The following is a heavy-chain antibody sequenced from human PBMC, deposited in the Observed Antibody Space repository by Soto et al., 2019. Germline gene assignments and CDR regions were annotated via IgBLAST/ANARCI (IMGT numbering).Heavy chain of an antibody. D-gene: IGHD3-10*01. Sequence: QVQLVQSGAEVKKPGSSVKVSCRASGGAFNSYTISWVRQAPGHGLEWMGTIIPIVGRPNYAQKFQGRVSITADKSTSAVFLELSNLRSDDTAIYYCARVRGPGDYWGQGTLVTVSS. CDR2: IIPIVGRP. J-gene: IGHJ4*02. CDR3: ARVRGPGDY. V-gene: IGHV1-69*08. CDR1: GGAFNSYT.